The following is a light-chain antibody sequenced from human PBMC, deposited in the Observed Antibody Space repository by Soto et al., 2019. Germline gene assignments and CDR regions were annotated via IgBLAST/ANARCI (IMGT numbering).Light chain of an antibody. V-gene: IGLV2-14*01. CDR1: STDVGGYNY. Sequence: QSALTQPASVSGTPGQSITISCTGTSTDVGGYNYVSWYQHHPGKAPKLMIYKVSNPPSGVSKRFSGSKSGNTAFLTIAVLPDDDEDDYYCSSYTGSNEVVFGGGTKLTVL. J-gene: IGLJ2*01. CDR3: SSYTGSNEVV. CDR2: KVS.